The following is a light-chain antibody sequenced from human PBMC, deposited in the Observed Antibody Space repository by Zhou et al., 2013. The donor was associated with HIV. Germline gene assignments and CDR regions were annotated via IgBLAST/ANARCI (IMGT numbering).Light chain of an antibody. Sequence: TQMTQSPSSLSASVGDRVVITCQASQHIDMYLNWYQQKPGKAPNLLIYDTLNLEAGVPLRFSGSGSGTDFTLTISGLQPEDVATYYCQNYHTSPPFTFGPGTKVDI. CDR1: QHIDMY. CDR2: DTL. J-gene: IGKJ3*01. V-gene: IGKV1-33*01. CDR3: QNYHTSPPFT.